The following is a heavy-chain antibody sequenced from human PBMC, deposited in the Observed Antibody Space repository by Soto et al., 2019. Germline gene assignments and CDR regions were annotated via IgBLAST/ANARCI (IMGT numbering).Heavy chain of an antibody. Sequence: GGSLRLSCAASGFTFSSYSMNWVRQAPGKGLEWVSSISSGSSYIYYADSVKGRFTISRDNAKNSLYLQMNSLRAEDTAVYYCARARGVCGDGYNFCLSFPWGQGTLVTVSS. CDR3: ARARGVCGDGYNFCLSFP. CDR1: GFTFSSYS. CDR2: ISSGSSYI. D-gene: IGHD3-3*01. V-gene: IGHV3-21*01. J-gene: IGHJ5*02.